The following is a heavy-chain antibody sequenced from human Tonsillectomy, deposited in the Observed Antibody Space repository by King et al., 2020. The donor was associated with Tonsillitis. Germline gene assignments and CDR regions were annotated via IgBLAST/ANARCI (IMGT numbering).Heavy chain of an antibody. CDR3: YLWGTGGWFDP. CDR2: IHYSGRT. Sequence: LQLQESGPGLVKPSETLSLTCTVSGGSISSSIYYWGWIRQPPGKGLEWIGSIHYSGRTYYNPSLKSRVTISVDTSKSQFSLKLSSVTAADTAVYYCYLWGTGGWFDPWGQGTLVTVSS. D-gene: IGHD3-16*01. CDR1: GGSISSSIYY. V-gene: IGHV4-39*01. J-gene: IGHJ5*02.